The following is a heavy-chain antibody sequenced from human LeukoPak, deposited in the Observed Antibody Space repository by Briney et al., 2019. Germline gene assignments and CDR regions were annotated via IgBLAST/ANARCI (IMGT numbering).Heavy chain of an antibody. V-gene: IGHV3-23*01. CDR1: GFTFSSYS. CDR3: AKERQAGDYFTSDH. J-gene: IGHJ4*02. D-gene: IGHD4-17*01. Sequence: GGSLRLSCAASGFTFSSYSMNWVRQAPGKGLEWVSAISGISPATYYSGSVKGRFTISRDNSKNTLYLQMNSLRAEDTAVYYCAKERQAGDYFTSDHWGQGTLVTVSS. CDR2: ISGISPAT.